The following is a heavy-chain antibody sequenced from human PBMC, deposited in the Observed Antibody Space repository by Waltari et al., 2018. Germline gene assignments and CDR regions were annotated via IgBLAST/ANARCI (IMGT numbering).Heavy chain of an antibody. D-gene: IGHD3-9*01. CDR3: ARDKLLNGYRRGYFDS. CDR2: IIPTFGVA. J-gene: IGHJ4*02. V-gene: IGHV1-69*01. CDR1: GGTFSTDA. Sequence: QVQLVQSGAEVKKPGSSVRVSCKASGGTFSTDAIAWVRQAPGQGLAWMGVIIPTFGVAQYAQKFQDRLTIHADESTETGYMELTSLTSEDTAIYFCARDKLLNGYRRGYFDSWGQGTPVIVSS.